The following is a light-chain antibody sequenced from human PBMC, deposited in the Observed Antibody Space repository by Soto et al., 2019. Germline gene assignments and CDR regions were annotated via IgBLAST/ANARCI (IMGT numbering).Light chain of an antibody. J-gene: IGLJ3*02. CDR3: QSYDSNNVV. Sequence: NFMLTLPHSVSESPGKTVTISCTRSSGSVASNHVQWYQQRPGSAPTTLIYENNQRPSGVPDRFSGSVDSSSNSASLTISGLKTEDEADYYCQSYDSNNVVFGGGTQLTVL. CDR1: SGSVASNH. V-gene: IGLV6-57*04. CDR2: ENN.